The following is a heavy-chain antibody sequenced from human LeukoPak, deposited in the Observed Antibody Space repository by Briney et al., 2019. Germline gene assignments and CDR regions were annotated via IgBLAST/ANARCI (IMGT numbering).Heavy chain of an antibody. CDR3: ARGATMTVCGMDV. V-gene: IGHV4-34*01. Sequence: SETLSLTCAVYGGSFSGYYWSWIRQPPGKGLEWIGEINHSGSTNYNPSLKSRVTISVDTSKNQFSLKLSSVTAADTAVYYCARGATMTVCGMDVWGQGTTVTVSS. CDR2: INHSGST. J-gene: IGHJ6*02. D-gene: IGHD3-22*01. CDR1: GGSFSGYY.